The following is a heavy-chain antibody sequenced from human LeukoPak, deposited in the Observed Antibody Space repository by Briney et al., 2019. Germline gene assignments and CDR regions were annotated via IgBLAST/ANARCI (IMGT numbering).Heavy chain of an antibody. CDR2: IYYSGTT. CDR1: GYSISSGYY. J-gene: IGHJ6*03. D-gene: IGHD2-15*01. Sequence: NPSETLSLTCVVSGYSISSGYYWGWIRQPPGKGLEWIGTIYYSGTTYYNPSLESRVTIFEDTSKNQFSLMLTSVTAADTAVYYCARQISDYYYYYMDVWGKGTTVTVSS. V-gene: IGHV4-38-2*01. CDR3: ARQISDYYYYYMDV.